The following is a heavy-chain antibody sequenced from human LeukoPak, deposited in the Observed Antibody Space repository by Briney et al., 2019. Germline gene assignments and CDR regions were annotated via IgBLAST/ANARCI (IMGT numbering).Heavy chain of an antibody. V-gene: IGHV4-34*01. CDR2: INHSGST. CDR3: VRLFTIFGVVLSKFDP. J-gene: IGHJ5*02. CDR1: GGSFSRYY. D-gene: IGHD3-3*01. Sequence: SEPLSLTFAVYGGSFSRYYWSWIRPPPGKGLGGIGGINHSGSTNYNPSLKSRVTISVDTSKNQFSLKLSSVTAADTAVYYCVRLFTIFGVVLSKFDPWGQGTLVTVSS.